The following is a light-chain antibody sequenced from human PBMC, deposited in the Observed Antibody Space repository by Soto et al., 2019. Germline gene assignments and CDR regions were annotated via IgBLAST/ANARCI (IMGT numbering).Light chain of an antibody. J-gene: IGKJ3*01. CDR2: GAS. CDR1: QSVGSY. Sequence: EIVLTQSPATLSLSPGERATLSCRASQSVGSYLAWYQQKPGQAPRLLIYGASNRAPGIPARFSGSGSGTDFTLTISSLEPEDFGVYYCQQYGDSPLTSGPGTKVDIK. CDR3: QQYGDSPLT. V-gene: IGKV3-11*01.